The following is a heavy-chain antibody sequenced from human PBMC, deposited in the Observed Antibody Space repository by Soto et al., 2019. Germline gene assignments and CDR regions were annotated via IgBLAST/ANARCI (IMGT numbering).Heavy chain of an antibody. J-gene: IGHJ4*02. CDR2: ISSSSSYI. CDR1: GFTFSSYS. CDR3: ARRRYLDY. V-gene: IGHV3-21*01. Sequence: EVQLVESGGGLVKPGGSLRLSCAASGFTFSSYSMNWVRQAPGKGLEWGSSISSSSSYIYYADSVKGRFTISRDNAKNSLYPQKNSLKAEDTAVYYCARRRYLDYWGQGTLVTVSS.